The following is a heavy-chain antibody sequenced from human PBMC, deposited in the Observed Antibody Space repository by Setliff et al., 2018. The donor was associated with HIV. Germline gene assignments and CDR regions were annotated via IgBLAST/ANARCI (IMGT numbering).Heavy chain of an antibody. Sequence: PGESLNISCQASGYSFTSYWIGWVRQMPGTGPEWMGIIFPRDSDTTYSPSFQGQVTISADKSISTAYLQWSRLKASDTAMYYCARHGPMRDGYNHGAFDYWGQGTPVTVSS. V-gene: IGHV5-51*01. CDR2: IFPRDSDT. CDR3: ARHGPMRDGYNHGAFDY. D-gene: IGHD5-12*01. CDR1: GYSFTSYW. J-gene: IGHJ4*02.